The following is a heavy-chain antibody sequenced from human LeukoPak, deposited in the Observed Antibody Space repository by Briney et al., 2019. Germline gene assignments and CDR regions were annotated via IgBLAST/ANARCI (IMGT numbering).Heavy chain of an antibody. CDR2: IKSKTDGGTT. CDR3: TTGIGIAARGADAFDI. J-gene: IGHJ3*02. D-gene: IGHD6-6*01. V-gene: IGHV3-15*01. Sequence: GGSLRLSCAASGFTFSNAWMSWVRQAPGKGLEWVGRIKSKTDGGTTDYAAPVKGRFTISRDDSKNTLYLQMNSLKTEDTAVYYCTTGIGIAARGADAFDIWGQGTMVTVSS. CDR1: GFTFSNAW.